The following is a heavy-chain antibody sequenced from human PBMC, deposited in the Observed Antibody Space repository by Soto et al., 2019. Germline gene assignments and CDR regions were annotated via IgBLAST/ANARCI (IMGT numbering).Heavy chain of an antibody. CDR2: ISGSVGST. Sequence: EVQLLESGGGLVQPGGSLRLSCAASGFTFSSYAMSWVRQAPGKGLEWVSAISGSVGSTYYADSVKGRFTISRDNSKNTLYLQMNNLRAEDTAVYYCATCGYSYGTFDYWGQGTLVTVSS. D-gene: IGHD5-18*01. V-gene: IGHV3-23*01. CDR3: ATCGYSYGTFDY. CDR1: GFTFSSYA. J-gene: IGHJ4*02.